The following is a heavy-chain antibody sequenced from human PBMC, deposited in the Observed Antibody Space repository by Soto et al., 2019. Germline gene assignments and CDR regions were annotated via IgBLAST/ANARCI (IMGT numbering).Heavy chain of an antibody. J-gene: IGHJ4*02. CDR3: AKAYFVWSSEQPYYFDY. D-gene: IGHD3-16*01. CDR2: ISGCGGRS. Sequence: EVQLLDSGGGLVQPGGSLRLSCASSGFTFSNYAMTWVRQGPGKGLELVSGISGCGGRSYYADSVKGRFTISRDNSKSTLYLQMNSMRAEDTAVYYCAKAYFVWSSEQPYYFDYWGQGTLVTVSS. CDR1: GFTFSNYA. V-gene: IGHV3-23*01.